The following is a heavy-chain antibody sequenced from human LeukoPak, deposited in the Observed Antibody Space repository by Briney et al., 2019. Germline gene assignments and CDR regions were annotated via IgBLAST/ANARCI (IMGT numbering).Heavy chain of an antibody. Sequence: PSETLSLTCAVYGGSFSGYYWSWIRQPPGKGLEWIGEINHSGSTNYNPSLKSRVTISVDTSKNQFSPKLSSVTAADTAVYYCARTGDGYSDAFDIWGQGTMVIVSS. CDR1: GGSFSGYY. CDR3: ARTGDGYSDAFDI. D-gene: IGHD5-24*01. J-gene: IGHJ3*02. CDR2: INHSGST. V-gene: IGHV4-34*01.